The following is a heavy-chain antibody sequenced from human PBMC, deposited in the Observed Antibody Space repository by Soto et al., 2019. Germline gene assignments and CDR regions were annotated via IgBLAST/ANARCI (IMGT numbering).Heavy chain of an antibody. CDR2: IYYSGST. J-gene: IGHJ4*02. V-gene: IGHV4-59*08. CDR1: GGSISSYY. D-gene: IGHD3-3*01. CDR3: ARHTLLYDFWALVY. Sequence: SETLSLTCTVSGGSISSYYWSWIRQPPGKGLEWIGYIYYSGSTNYNPSLKSRVTISVDTSKNQFSLKLSSVTAADTAVYYCARHTLLYDFWALVYWGQGTLVTVSS.